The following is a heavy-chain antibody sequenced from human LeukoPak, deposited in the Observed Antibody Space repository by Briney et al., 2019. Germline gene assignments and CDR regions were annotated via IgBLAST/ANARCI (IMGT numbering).Heavy chain of an antibody. CDR3: ARWDYGNNWFDP. Sequence: GSLRLSCAASGFTFSNFGMHWVRQAPGKGLEWVAVIWYDGSKNYYADSVKGRFTISRDNSKNTLYLQMNSLRAEDTAVYYCARWDYGNNWFDPWGLGTLVTVSS. J-gene: IGHJ5*02. D-gene: IGHD4-17*01. CDR2: IWYDGSKN. CDR1: GFTFSNFG. V-gene: IGHV3-33*01.